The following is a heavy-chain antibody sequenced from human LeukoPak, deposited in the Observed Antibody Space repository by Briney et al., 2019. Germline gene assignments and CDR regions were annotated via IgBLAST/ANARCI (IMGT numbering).Heavy chain of an antibody. Sequence: SGGSLRLSCAASGFTFSSYAMHWVRQAPGKGLEWVAVISYDGSNKYYADSVKGRFTISRDNSKNTLYLQMNSLRAEDTAVYYCARARGRQQLVVDYWGQGTLVTISS. D-gene: IGHD6-13*01. CDR2: ISYDGSNK. J-gene: IGHJ4*02. V-gene: IGHV3-30*04. CDR3: ARARGRQQLVVDY. CDR1: GFTFSSYA.